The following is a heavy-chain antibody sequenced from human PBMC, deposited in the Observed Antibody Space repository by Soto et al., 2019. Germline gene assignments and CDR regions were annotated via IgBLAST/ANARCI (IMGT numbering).Heavy chain of an antibody. CDR1: GYTFTGYY. V-gene: IGHV1-2*02. CDR3: AREDTAMGRSDY. J-gene: IGHJ4*02. CDR2: INPNSGGT. D-gene: IGHD5-18*01. Sequence: GASVKVSCKASGYTFTGYYMHWVLQAPGQGLEWMGWINPNSGGTNYAQKFQGRVTMTRDTSISTAYMELSRLRSDDTAVYYCAREDTAMGRSDYWGQGTLVTVSS.